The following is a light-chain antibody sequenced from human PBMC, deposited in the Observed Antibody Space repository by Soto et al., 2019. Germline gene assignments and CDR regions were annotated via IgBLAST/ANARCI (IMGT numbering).Light chain of an antibody. CDR3: QQYDNLPPFT. Sequence: DVQMTQSPSSLSASVGDRVTITCQASQDIRKYLNWYQQKPGRAPKLLIYGASYLETGVPSRFSGSGYGTDFIFTISSLQPEDIATYYCQQYDNLPPFTFGPGTKVAVK. J-gene: IGKJ3*01. CDR2: GAS. CDR1: QDIRKY. V-gene: IGKV1-33*01.